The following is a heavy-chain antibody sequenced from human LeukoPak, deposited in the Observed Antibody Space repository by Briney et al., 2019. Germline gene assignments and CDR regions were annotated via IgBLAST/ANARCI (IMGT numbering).Heavy chain of an antibody. CDR1: GFTFSSYS. Sequence: PGGSLRLSCAASGFTFSSYSMNWVRQAPGKGLEWVSYISSSRSTIYYADSVTGRFTISRDNANNSLYLQMNSLRAEDTAVYYCARMYSGSYSAFDIWGQGTMVTVSS. CDR2: ISSSRSTI. CDR3: ARMYSGSYSAFDI. J-gene: IGHJ3*02. D-gene: IGHD1-26*01. V-gene: IGHV3-48*04.